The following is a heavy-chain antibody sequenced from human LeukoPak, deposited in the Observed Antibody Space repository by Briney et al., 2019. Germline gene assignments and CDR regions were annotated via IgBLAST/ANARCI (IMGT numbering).Heavy chain of an antibody. D-gene: IGHD2-2*01. V-gene: IGHV4-59*01. CDR1: GGSISSYY. CDR2: IYYSGST. Sequence: SETLSLTCTVSGGSISSYYWNWIRQPPGKGLEWIGYIYYSGSTNYNPSLKSGVTISVDTSTNRFSLNLRSVTAADTAVYYCARIRSSISPFDYWGRGTLVTVSS. CDR3: ARIRSSISPFDY. J-gene: IGHJ4*02.